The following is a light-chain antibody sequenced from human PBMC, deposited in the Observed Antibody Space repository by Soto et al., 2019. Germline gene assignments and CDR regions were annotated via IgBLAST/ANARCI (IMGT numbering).Light chain of an antibody. V-gene: IGKV3-15*01. CDR3: QHYNHWLWT. J-gene: IGKJ1*01. CDR2: DAS. Sequence: EIVLTQSPGTLSLSPGERATLSCRASQSVSSYLAWYQQKPGQAPRLLIYDASTRATGIPARFSGSGSGTEFTLTISSLQSEDVAVYYCQHYNHWLWTFGQGTKVDNK. CDR1: QSVSSY.